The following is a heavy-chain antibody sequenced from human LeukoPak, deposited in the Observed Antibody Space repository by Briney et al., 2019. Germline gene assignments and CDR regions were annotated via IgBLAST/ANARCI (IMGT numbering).Heavy chain of an antibody. CDR1: GGSFSSYY. V-gene: IGHV4-4*07. CDR3: ARDAKYYFGSRTYFFFEY. J-gene: IGHJ4*02. Sequence: SETLSLTCTVSGGSFSSYYWSWIRQPAGKGLEWIGHIYTSGTTNYNPSLKSRVTMTIDTSKNQFSLKLSSVTAADTAIYYCARDAKYYFGSRTYFFFEYWGQGTLLTVSS. CDR2: IYTSGTT. D-gene: IGHD3-10*01.